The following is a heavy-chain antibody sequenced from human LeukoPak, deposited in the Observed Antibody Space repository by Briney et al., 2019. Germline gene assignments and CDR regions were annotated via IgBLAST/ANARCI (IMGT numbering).Heavy chain of an antibody. J-gene: IGHJ4*02. CDR3: ASRHWNTGGIDY. Sequence: GESLKISCKGSGYHFPTYWIGWVRQMPGKGLEWMGIIYPNDSDTRYSPSFQGHVSISANNYTSTAYLQWTRLKSSDSGIYYCASRHWNTGGIDYWGQGTLVTVSS. CDR2: IYPNDSDT. D-gene: IGHD1-1*01. V-gene: IGHV5-51*01. CDR1: GYHFPTYW.